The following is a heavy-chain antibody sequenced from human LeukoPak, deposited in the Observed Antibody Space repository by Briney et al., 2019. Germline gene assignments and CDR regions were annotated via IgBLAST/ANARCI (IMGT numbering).Heavy chain of an antibody. CDR1: GYTFTGYY. CDR2: INPNSGGT. CDR3: ARVLRYFDWLRTNAFDI. Sequence: ASVKVSCKASGYTFTGYYMHWVRQAPGQGLEWMGWINPNSGGTNYAQKFQGRVTMTRDTSISTAYMELSRLRSDDTAVYYCARVLRYFDWLRTNAFDIWGQGTMVTVPS. J-gene: IGHJ3*02. D-gene: IGHD3-9*01. V-gene: IGHV1-2*02.